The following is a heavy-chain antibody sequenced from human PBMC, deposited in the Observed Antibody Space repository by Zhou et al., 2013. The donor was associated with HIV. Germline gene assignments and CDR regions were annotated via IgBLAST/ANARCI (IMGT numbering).Heavy chain of an antibody. J-gene: IGHJ4*02. Sequence: QVQLVQSGAEVKKPGSSVKVSCKASGGTFSSYAISWVRQAPGQGLEWMGRIIPILGIANYAQKFQGRVTITADKSTSTAYMELSSLRSEDTAVYYCARGYRDGYNDYWGQGTLGHRLL. CDR1: GGTFSSYA. CDR2: IIPILGIA. CDR3: ARGYRDGYNDY. V-gene: IGHV1-69*04. D-gene: IGHD1-26*01.